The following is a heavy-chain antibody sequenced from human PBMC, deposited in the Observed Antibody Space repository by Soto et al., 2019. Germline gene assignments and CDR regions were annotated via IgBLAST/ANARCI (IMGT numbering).Heavy chain of an antibody. Sequence: GGSLRLSCAASGFTFTRYSINWVRQAPWKGLEWVSSISSTTNYIYYGDSMKGRFTISRDNAKNSLYLEMNSLRAEDTAVYYCARESEDLTSNFDYWGQGTLVTVCS. J-gene: IGHJ4*02. CDR1: GFTFTRYS. CDR2: ISSTTNYI. V-gene: IGHV3-21*06. CDR3: ARESEDLTSNFDY.